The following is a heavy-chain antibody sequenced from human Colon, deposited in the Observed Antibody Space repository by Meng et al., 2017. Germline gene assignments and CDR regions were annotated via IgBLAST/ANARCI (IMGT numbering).Heavy chain of an antibody. D-gene: IGHD3-10*01. J-gene: IGHJ4*02. V-gene: IGHV4-61*01. CDR1: GGSVSSASYY. Sequence: GPGLVGPSETLSLTCNVSGGSVSSASYYWSWIRQPPGKGLEWIGLIHYSGSRNYNPSLKSRVTMSVDTSKNQVSLRLTSVTAADTAVYYCARFYGSGTFEVHDYWGQGTLVIVSS. CDR2: IHYSGSR. CDR3: ARFYGSGTFEVHDY.